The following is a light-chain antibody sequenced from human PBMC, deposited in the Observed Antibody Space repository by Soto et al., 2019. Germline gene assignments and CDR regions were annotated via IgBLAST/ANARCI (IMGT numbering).Light chain of an antibody. J-gene: IGLJ2*01. Sequence: QSALTQPPSASGSPGQSVTISCTGTSSDVGGYNYVSWYQQHPGKAPKVMIYEVSKRPSGVPVRFSGSKSGNTASLTVSGLQDEDEADYYCSSYAGSNLVFGGGTKLTVL. CDR2: EVS. CDR3: SSYAGSNLV. CDR1: SSDVGGYNY. V-gene: IGLV2-8*01.